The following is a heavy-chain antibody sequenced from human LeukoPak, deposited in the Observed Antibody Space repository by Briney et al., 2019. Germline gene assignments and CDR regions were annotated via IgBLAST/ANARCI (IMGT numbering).Heavy chain of an antibody. CDR3: ARELRGTAFLDY. CDR2: IYTSGST. V-gene: IGHV4-61*02. CDR1: GGSISSGSYY. D-gene: IGHD2-21*01. Sequence: SETLSLTCTVSGGSISSGSYYWSWIRQPAGKGLEWIGRIYTSGSTNYNPSLKSRVTISVDTSKNQFSLKLSSVTAADTAVYYCARELRGTAFLDYWGQGTLVTVSS. J-gene: IGHJ4*02.